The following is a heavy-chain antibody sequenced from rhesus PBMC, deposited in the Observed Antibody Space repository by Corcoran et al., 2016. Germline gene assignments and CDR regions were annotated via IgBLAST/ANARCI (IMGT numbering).Heavy chain of an antibody. Sequence: EVQLVQSGAEVKRPGESLKISCKTSGYSFTCSWISVVRQMPGKGREWMGAIDPSDSDTRYSPSFQGQVTISADKSISTAYLQWSSLKASDSATYYCARTYQGIWGPGTPITISS. CDR1: GYSFTCSW. V-gene: IGHV5-2*01. J-gene: IGHJ2*01. CDR3: ARTYQGI. CDR2: IDPSDSDT. D-gene: IGHD1-1*01.